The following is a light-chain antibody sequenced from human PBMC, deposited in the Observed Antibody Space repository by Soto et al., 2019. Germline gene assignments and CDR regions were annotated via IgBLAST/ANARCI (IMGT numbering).Light chain of an antibody. CDR2: GAS. J-gene: IGKJ2*01. CDR1: QSVSGN. CDR3: QQYNNWPPYT. Sequence: EIVMTQSPATLSVSPGERATLSCRASQSVSGNLDWYQQKPGQAPRLLIYGASTRATGIPARFSGSGSGTEFTLTISSLQSEDFAVYYCQQYNNWPPYTFGQGTNLEIK. V-gene: IGKV3-15*01.